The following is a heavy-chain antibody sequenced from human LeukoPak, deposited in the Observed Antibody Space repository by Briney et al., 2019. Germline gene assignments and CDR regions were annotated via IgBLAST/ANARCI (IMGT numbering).Heavy chain of an antibody. CDR2: MNPDSGHT. D-gene: IGHD6-13*01. J-gene: IGHJ5*02. V-gene: IGHV1-8*01. Sequence: ASMKVSCKASGYSFTSYDINWVRQAPGQGLEWVGWMNPDSGHTRFAQKFQGRVTMTRNTSISTAYMELSTLRSEDTAVYYCARSAAAGFLGWFDPWGQGALVTVSS. CDR1: GYSFTSYD. CDR3: ARSAAAGFLGWFDP.